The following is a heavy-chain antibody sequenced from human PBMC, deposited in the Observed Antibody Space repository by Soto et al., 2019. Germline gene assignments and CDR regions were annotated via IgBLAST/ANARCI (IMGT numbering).Heavy chain of an antibody. Sequence: QVQLVQSGAEVKKPGASVKVSCKASGYTFTSYGISWVRQAPGQVLEWMGWISAYNGNTNYAQKLQGRVTMTTDTSTSTAYMVRSSLRSDDTAVYYCARTPGMNGDYDNYYSYYMDVWGKGTTVTVSS. J-gene: IGHJ6*03. D-gene: IGHD4-17*01. CDR1: GYTFTSYG. CDR2: ISAYNGNT. V-gene: IGHV1-18*01. CDR3: ARTPGMNGDYDNYYSYYMDV.